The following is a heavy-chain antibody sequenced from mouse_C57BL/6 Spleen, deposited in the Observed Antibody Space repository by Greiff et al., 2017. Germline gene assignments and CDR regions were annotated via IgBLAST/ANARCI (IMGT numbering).Heavy chain of an antibody. CDR2: IYPGDGDT. CDR1: GYAFSSSW. V-gene: IGHV1-82*01. CDR3: ARNVAY. J-gene: IGHJ3*01. Sequence: QVQLQQSGPELVQPGASVKISCKASGYAFSSSWMNWVKQRPGKGLEWIGRIYPGDGDTNYNGKFKGKATLTADKSSSTAYMQLSSLTSEDSAVYFCARNVAYWGQGTLVTVSA.